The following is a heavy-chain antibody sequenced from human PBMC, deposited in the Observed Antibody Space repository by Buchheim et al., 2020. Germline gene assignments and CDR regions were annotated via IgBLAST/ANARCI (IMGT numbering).Heavy chain of an antibody. CDR1: GFTFSSYG. Sequence: HVQLVESGGGVVQPGRSLRLSCAASGFTFSSYGMHWVRQAPGKGLEWVAVISYDGSNKYYADSVKGRFTISRDNSKNTLYLQMNSLRAEDTAVYYCAKDLTSADYGDYVYYYYGMDVWGQGTT. D-gene: IGHD4-17*01. CDR3: AKDLTSADYGDYVYYYYGMDV. CDR2: ISYDGSNK. V-gene: IGHV3-30*18. J-gene: IGHJ6*02.